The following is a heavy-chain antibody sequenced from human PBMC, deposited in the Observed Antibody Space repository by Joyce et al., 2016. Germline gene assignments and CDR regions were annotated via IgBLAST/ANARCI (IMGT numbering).Heavy chain of an antibody. CDR3: ARDYYDSSGYYNYFFDY. CDR1: GGTFSSDG. V-gene: IGHV1-69*01. D-gene: IGHD3-22*01. CDR2: IIPIFGTA. J-gene: IGHJ4*02. Sequence: QVQLVQSGAEVEKPGSSVKVSCKASGGTFSSDGISWVRQAPGQGLEWMGGIIPIFGTAKFARKFQGRVTITADESTSTAYMELSSLTSEDTAVYYCARDYYDSSGYYNYFFDYWGQGTLVTVSS.